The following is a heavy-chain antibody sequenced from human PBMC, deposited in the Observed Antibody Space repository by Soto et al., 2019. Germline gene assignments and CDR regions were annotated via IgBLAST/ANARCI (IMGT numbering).Heavy chain of an antibody. Sequence: QVQLVESGGGVVQPGRSLRLSCAASGFTFSSYAMHWVRQAPGKGLEWVAVISYDGSNKYYADSVKGRFTISRDNSKNTLYLQMNSLRAEDTAVYCCARGNGHDSSGYPFVYWGQGTLVTVSS. V-gene: IGHV3-30-3*01. CDR2: ISYDGSNK. CDR3: ARGNGHDSSGYPFVY. J-gene: IGHJ4*02. D-gene: IGHD3-22*01. CDR1: GFTFSSYA.